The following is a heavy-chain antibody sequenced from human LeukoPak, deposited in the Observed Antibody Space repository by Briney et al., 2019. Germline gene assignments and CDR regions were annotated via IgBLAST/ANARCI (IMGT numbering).Heavy chain of an antibody. CDR1: GGTFSSYA. V-gene: IGHV1-69*13. J-gene: IGHJ6*02. Sequence: ASVKVSCKASGGTFSSYAISWVRQAPGQGLEWMGGIIPIFGTANYAQKFQGRVTITADESTSTAYMELSSLRSEDTAVYYCARAKTRYCSSTSCYTRASNYYYYGMDVWGQGTTVTVSS. CDR3: ARAKTRYCSSTSCYTRASNYYYYGMDV. CDR2: IIPIFGTA. D-gene: IGHD2-2*02.